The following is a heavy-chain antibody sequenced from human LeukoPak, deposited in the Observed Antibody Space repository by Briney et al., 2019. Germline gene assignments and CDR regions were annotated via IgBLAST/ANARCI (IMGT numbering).Heavy chain of an antibody. D-gene: IGHD4-17*01. CDR1: GGSFSGYY. CDR2: INHSGST. Sequence: SETLSLTCALYGGSFSGYYWSWIRQPPGKGREWVGEINHSGSTNYNPSLKTRVTTSVNTSKKQFSLKLSSVTAADTAVYYCARGGMTTVTTTRNYFDYGGQGTLVTVSS. V-gene: IGHV4-34*01. J-gene: IGHJ4*02. CDR3: ARGGMTTVTTTRNYFDY.